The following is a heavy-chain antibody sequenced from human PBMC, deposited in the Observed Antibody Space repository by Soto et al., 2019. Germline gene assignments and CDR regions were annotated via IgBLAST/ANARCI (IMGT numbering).Heavy chain of an antibody. Sequence: GGSLRLSCAASGFTFSSYSMNWVRQAPGKGLEWVSYISSSSSTIYYADSVKGRFTISRDNAKNSLYLQMNSLRAEDTAVYYCARDNGVWIAAAVFDYWGQGTLVTVSS. D-gene: IGHD6-13*01. V-gene: IGHV3-48*01. CDR1: GFTFSSYS. CDR3: ARDNGVWIAAAVFDY. J-gene: IGHJ4*02. CDR2: ISSSSSTI.